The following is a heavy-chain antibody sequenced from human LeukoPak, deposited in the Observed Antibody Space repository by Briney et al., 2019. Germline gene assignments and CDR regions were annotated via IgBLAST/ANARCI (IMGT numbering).Heavy chain of an antibody. CDR1: GGTFSSYA. V-gene: IGHV1-69*04. J-gene: IGHJ4*02. CDR2: IIPILGIA. CDR3: ASGRYYDILTGPQTKYYFDY. D-gene: IGHD3-9*01. Sequence: SVKVSCKASGGTFSSYAISWERQAPGQGLEWMGRIIPILGIANYAQKFQGRVTITADKSTSTAYMELSSLRSEDTAVYYCASGRYYDILTGPQTKYYFDYWGQGTLVTVSS.